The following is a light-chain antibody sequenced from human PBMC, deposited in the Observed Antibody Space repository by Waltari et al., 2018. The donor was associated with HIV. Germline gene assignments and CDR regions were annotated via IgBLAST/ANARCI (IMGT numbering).Light chain of an antibody. V-gene: IGLV1-47*01. CDR1: RSNVGNNY. Sequence: QSVLAQPPSASGTPGQTVTISCSGTRSNVGNNYVYWCQHLPGTAPKLLIYRNTQRPSGVPDRFFGSKSGTSASLAISGLRSEDEADYYCSAWDDSLYSRVFGGGTKLTVL. CDR3: SAWDDSLYSRV. CDR2: RNT. J-gene: IGLJ3*02.